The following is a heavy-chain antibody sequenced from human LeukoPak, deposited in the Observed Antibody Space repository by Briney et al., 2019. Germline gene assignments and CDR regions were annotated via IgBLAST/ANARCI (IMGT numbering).Heavy chain of an antibody. Sequence: PGGSLRLSCAASGFTFSSYAMSWVRQAPGKGLEWVSYITSSSSTIYYADSVKGRFTISRDNAKNSLYLQMNSLRAEDTAVYYCARAWSGYTYGYYYWGQGTLVTVSS. V-gene: IGHV3-48*01. CDR3: ARAWSGYTYGYYY. CDR1: GFTFSSYA. CDR2: ITSSSSTI. D-gene: IGHD5-18*01. J-gene: IGHJ4*02.